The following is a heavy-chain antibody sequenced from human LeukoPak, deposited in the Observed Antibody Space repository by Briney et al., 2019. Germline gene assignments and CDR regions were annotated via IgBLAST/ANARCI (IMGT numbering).Heavy chain of an antibody. D-gene: IGHD3-16*01. CDR2: IKTDGTYT. V-gene: IGHV3-74*01. Sequence: QPGGSLRLSCAASGFTFSRYWMHWVRQAPGEGLVWVSRIKTDGTYTSNADSVKGRFTISRDNAKSTLYLQMNSLRVEDTAVYYCARGQSYYDYVWGAGESAFDIWGQGTMVTVSS. J-gene: IGHJ3*02. CDR1: GFTFSRYW. CDR3: ARGQSYYDYVWGAGESAFDI.